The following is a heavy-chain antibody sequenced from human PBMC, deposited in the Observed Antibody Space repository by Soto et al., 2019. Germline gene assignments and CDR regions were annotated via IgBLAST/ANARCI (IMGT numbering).Heavy chain of an antibody. D-gene: IGHD3-9*01. CDR3: RYELRYFDPLGAFDI. V-gene: IGHV4-30-4*01. J-gene: IGHJ3*02. Sequence: SETLSLTCTVSGGSISSGDYYLSWIRQPPGKGLEWIGYIYYSGSTYYNPSLKSRVTISVDTSKNQFSLKLSSVTAADTAVYYCRYELRYFDPLGAFDIWGQGTMLTVSS. CDR2: IYYSGST. CDR1: GGSISSGDYY.